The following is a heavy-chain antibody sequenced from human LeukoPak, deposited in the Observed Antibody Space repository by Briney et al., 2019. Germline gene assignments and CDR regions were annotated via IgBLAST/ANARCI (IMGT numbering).Heavy chain of an antibody. D-gene: IGHD7-27*01. V-gene: IGHV3-23*01. CDR1: GFTFDTFV. CDR3: ARDGQAFNSNWDYFEY. CDR2: IGNTET. J-gene: IGHJ4*02. Sequence: QPGGSLRLSCVASGFTFDTFVMSWVRQAPGKGLEWVSGIGNTETYYADSVKGRFTISRDNSKSTIYLHMNNLRAEDTALYHCARDGQAFNSNWDYFEYWGQGTPVTVSS.